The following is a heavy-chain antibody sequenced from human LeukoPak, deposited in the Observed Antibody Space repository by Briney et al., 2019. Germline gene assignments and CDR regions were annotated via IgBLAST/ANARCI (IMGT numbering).Heavy chain of an antibody. CDR1: GGSISSYY. D-gene: IGHD2-2*01. CDR2: VYYSGTT. V-gene: IGHV4-59*08. J-gene: IGHJ4*02. Sequence: SETLSLTCTVSGGSISSYYWSWIRQPPGKGLEWIGYVYYSGTTNYNPSLKSRVTISVDTSKNQFSLKLSSVTAADTAVYYCARPNPYCSSTSCSFDYWGQGTLVTVSS. CDR3: ARPNPYCSSTSCSFDY.